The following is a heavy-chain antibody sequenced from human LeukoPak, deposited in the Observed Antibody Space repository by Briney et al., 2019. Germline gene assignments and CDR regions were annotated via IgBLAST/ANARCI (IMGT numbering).Heavy chain of an antibody. CDR2: IDSDDGST. D-gene: IGHD1-26*01. J-gene: IGHJ4*02. Sequence: GGSLRLSCAASGFTFSRDWIHWVRQVPGKGLVWVSRIDSDDGSTSYADSVKGRFTISRDNSKNTLYLQMNSLRAEDTAVYYCAKERDIVGATHFDYWGQGTLVTVSS. V-gene: IGHV3-74*01. CDR1: GFTFSRDW. CDR3: AKERDIVGATHFDY.